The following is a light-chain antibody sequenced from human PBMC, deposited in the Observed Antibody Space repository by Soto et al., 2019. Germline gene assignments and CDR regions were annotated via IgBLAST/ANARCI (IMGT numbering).Light chain of an antibody. CDR3: SSYTSSRTPYV. J-gene: IGLJ1*01. V-gene: IGLV2-14*01. Sequence: QSALTQPASVSGSPGQSITISCTGTSSDVGAYNYVSWYQQHPGKAPKLMIHEVSKRPSGVSNRFSGSKSGNTASLTISGLQAEDEADYYCSSYTSSRTPYVFGTGTKVTVL. CDR1: SSDVGAYNY. CDR2: EVS.